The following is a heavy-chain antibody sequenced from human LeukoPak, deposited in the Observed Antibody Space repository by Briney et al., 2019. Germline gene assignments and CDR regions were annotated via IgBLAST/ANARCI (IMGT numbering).Heavy chain of an antibody. Sequence: GGSLRLSCAASGFTFSDYYMSWIRQAPGKGLQWVSYISSSGSTIYYADSVKGRFTISRDNAKNSLYLQMNSLRAEDTAVYYCARAFSPPYYSDSSGLADYWGQGTLVTVSS. CDR2: ISSSGSTI. CDR3: ARAFSPPYYSDSSGLADY. J-gene: IGHJ4*02. CDR1: GFTFSDYY. V-gene: IGHV3-11*04. D-gene: IGHD3-22*01.